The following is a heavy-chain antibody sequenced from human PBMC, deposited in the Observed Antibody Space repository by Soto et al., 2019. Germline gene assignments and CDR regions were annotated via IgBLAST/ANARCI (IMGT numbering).Heavy chain of an antibody. CDR2: INPSGGST. D-gene: IGHD3-22*01. CDR1: EYTFTSYY. Sequence: GASVKVSCKASEYTFTSYYMHWVRQAPGQGLEWMGIINPSGGSTSYAQKFQGRVTMTRDTSTSTVYMELSSLRSEDTAVYYCARRNYYDSSGYYSSAFDIWGQGTMVTVSS. V-gene: IGHV1-46*01. J-gene: IGHJ3*02. CDR3: ARRNYYDSSGYYSSAFDI.